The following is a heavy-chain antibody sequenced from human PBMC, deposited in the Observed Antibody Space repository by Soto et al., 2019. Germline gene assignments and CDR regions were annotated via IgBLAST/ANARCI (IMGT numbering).Heavy chain of an antibody. V-gene: IGHV2-5*02. Sequence: QITLKESGPTLVNPTQTLTLTCTFSGFSLSTSGVGVGWIRQPPGKALEWLALIYWDDDKRYSPSLKSRLTITKDTSKNQVVLTMTNMDPVDTATYYCAHSLDDYDFWSGYYGGMSYFDYWGQGTLVTVSS. J-gene: IGHJ4*02. D-gene: IGHD3-3*01. CDR3: AHSLDDYDFWSGYYGGMSYFDY. CDR2: IYWDDDK. CDR1: GFSLSTSGVG.